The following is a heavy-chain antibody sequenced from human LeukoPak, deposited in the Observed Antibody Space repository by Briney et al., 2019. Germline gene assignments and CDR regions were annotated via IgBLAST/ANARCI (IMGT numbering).Heavy chain of an antibody. CDR1: GFTFSSYW. D-gene: IGHD3-9*01. CDR2: INSDGSST. J-gene: IGHJ4*02. V-gene: IGHV3-74*01. Sequence: PGGSLRLSCAASGFTFSSYWMHWVRQAPGKGLVWVSRINSDGSSTSYADSAKGRFTISRDNAKNTLYLQMNSLRAEDTAVYYCARGSLNYDILTGYYPPGYWGQGTLVTVSS. CDR3: ARGSLNYDILTGYYPPGY.